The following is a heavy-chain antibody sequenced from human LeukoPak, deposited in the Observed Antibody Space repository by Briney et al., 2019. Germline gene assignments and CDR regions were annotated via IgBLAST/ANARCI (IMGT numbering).Heavy chain of an antibody. CDR3: AGTYYYDSGGYYPAFDY. CDR1: GYSFTDYA. J-gene: IGHJ4*02. Sequence: ASVKVSCKASGYSFTDYAMHWVRQAPGQRLEWMGWINAANGSTKYSQKFQGRVTITRDTSASRAYMELSSLRSEDTAVYYCAGTYYYDSGGYYPAFDYWGQGTLVTVSS. V-gene: IGHV1-3*01. CDR2: INAANGST. D-gene: IGHD3-22*01.